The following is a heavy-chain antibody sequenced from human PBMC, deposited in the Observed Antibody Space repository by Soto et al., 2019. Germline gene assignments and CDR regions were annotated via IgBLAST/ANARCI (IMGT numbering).Heavy chain of an antibody. CDR3: ARGSGYSSSWYGTFDY. CDR1: GFTFSSYG. Sequence: QPGGSLRLSCAASGFTFSSYGMHWVRQAPGKGLEWVAVIWYDGSNKYYADSVKGRFTISRDNSKNTLYLQMNSLRAEDTAVYYCARGSGYSSSWYGTFDYWGQGTLVTVSS. CDR2: IWYDGSNK. J-gene: IGHJ4*02. D-gene: IGHD6-13*01. V-gene: IGHV3-33*01.